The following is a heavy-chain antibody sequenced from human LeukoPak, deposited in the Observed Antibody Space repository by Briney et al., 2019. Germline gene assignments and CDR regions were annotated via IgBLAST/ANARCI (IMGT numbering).Heavy chain of an antibody. D-gene: IGHD5/OR15-5a*01. Sequence: PGRSLRLSCAASGFTFSSYAMSWVRQAPGKGLEWVSAITGSGGNTYYADSVKGRFTISRDNSKKTLYLQMNSLRAEDTAVYYCAKDSNAGSLRPDYWGQGTLVTVSS. CDR3: AKDSNAGSLRPDY. J-gene: IGHJ4*02. CDR1: GFTFSSYA. V-gene: IGHV3-23*01. CDR2: ITGSGGNT.